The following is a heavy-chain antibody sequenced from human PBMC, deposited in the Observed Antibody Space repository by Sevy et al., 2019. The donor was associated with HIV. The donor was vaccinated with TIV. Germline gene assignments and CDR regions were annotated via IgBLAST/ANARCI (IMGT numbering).Heavy chain of an antibody. D-gene: IGHD3-22*01. J-gene: IGHJ4*01. V-gene: IGHV3-23*01. CDR2: ISGRGGST. CDR1: GFTLSSYV. CDR3: AKPPYDSGVDQFDD. Sequence: GGSLRLSCAASGFTLSSYVMSWVRQAPGKGLECISNISGRGGSTYYADSVKGRFTISRDNSKNTLYQQMNSLRVEDMAVYYCAKPPYDSGVDQFDDWGHGTLVTVSS.